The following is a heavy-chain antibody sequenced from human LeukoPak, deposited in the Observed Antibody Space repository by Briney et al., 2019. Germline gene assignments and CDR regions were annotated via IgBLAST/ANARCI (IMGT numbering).Heavy chain of an antibody. V-gene: IGHV1-18*01. CDR3: AREDGDPYYDSSGLDY. D-gene: IGHD3-22*01. Sequence: ASVNVSCKASGYTFTSYGISWVRQAPGQGLEWMGWISAYNGNTNYAQKLQGRVTMTTDTSTSTAYMELRSLRSDDTAVYYCAREDGDPYYDSSGLDYWGQGTLVTVSS. CDR2: ISAYNGNT. CDR1: GYTFTSYG. J-gene: IGHJ4*02.